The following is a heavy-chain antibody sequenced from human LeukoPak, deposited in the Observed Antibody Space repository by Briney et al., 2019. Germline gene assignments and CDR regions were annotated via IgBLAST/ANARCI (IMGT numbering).Heavy chain of an antibody. CDR2: INHMGST. CDR1: GGSPTGYY. Sequence: SETLSLTCVVYGGSPTGYYWCWVRHPPGKGREWIGEINHMGSTNYNPPLKSRITISVDTTKNQFSLKLSSVTAADTAVYYCARDLDSSTWYRGFDYWGQGTLITVSS. D-gene: IGHD6-13*01. J-gene: IGHJ4*02. CDR3: ARDLDSSTWYRGFDY. V-gene: IGHV4-34*01.